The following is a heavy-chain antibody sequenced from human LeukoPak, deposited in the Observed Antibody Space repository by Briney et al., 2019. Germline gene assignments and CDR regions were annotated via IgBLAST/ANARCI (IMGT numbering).Heavy chain of an antibody. D-gene: IGHD6-13*01. CDR2: IKQDGSEK. CDR3: ARDSLYSSPTSDY. V-gene: IGHV3-7*01. Sequence: GGSLRLSCAASGFTFSSYWMSWVRQAPGKGLEWAANIKQDGSEKYYVDSVKGRFTISRDNAKNSLYLQMNSLRAEDTAVYYCARDSLYSSPTSDYWGQGTLVTVSS. CDR1: GFTFSSYW. J-gene: IGHJ4*02.